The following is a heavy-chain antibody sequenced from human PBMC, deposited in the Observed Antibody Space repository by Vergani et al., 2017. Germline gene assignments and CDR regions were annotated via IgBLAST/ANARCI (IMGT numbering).Heavy chain of an antibody. Sequence: QLQLVESGGGLVKPGGSLRLSCAGSGFIFDDYYIIWIRQTPGKGLQGLSYISSTGSNLFYAESVKGRFTISRDKSQNSVFLQMTGLRDEDTAVYYCARGSAPFSSGCGAPDYWCQGTLVTVTS. V-gene: IGHV3-11*04. J-gene: IGHJ4*02. CDR3: ARGSAPFSSGCGAPDY. CDR1: GFIFDDYY. D-gene: IGHD6-19*01. CDR2: ISSTGSNL.